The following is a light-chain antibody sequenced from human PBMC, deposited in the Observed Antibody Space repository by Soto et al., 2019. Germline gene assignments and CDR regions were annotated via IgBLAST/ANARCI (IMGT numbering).Light chain of an antibody. CDR2: DAS. J-gene: IGKJ1*01. CDR3: QQYNNWPPWT. V-gene: IGKV3-15*01. Sequence: ILMTQSPATLSVSPGERATLSCRASQSVSNNLAWYQQKPGQAPRLLIYDASTRATGIPARFSGSGSGTEFTLTISRPQSEDFAVYYCQQYNNWPPWTFGQGTKVEIK. CDR1: QSVSNN.